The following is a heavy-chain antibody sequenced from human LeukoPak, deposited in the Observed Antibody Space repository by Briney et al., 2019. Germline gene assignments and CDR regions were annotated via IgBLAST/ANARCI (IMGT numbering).Heavy chain of an antibody. CDR1: GFTFSSYW. D-gene: IGHD1-26*01. CDR3: ARDKVVGATVLDY. V-gene: IGHV3-7*05. J-gene: IGHJ4*02. Sequence: PGGSLRLSCAASGFTFSSYWMSWGRQAPGKGPEWGANIKQDGGEIYYVDSVKGRFTISRDNAKNSVYLQMNSLRADDTAVYYCARDKVVGATVLDYWGQGTLVTVSS. CDR2: IKQDGGEI.